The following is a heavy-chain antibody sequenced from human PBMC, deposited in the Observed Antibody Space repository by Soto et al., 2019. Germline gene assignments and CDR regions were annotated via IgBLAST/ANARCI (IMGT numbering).Heavy chain of an antibody. Sequence: EVQLVESGGGLVQPGGSLRLSCAASGFTFSGYWMHWVRQSPGKGLVWVSRLNSDGSITSYADSVKGRFTISRDNAKNTLYLQMNRLTAEDTAVYFCERGGAYNGGWFSWGPGTLVTVSS. D-gene: IGHD6-19*01. CDR2: LNSDGSIT. CDR1: GFTFSGYW. CDR3: ERGGAYNGGWFS. J-gene: IGHJ4*02. V-gene: IGHV3-74*01.